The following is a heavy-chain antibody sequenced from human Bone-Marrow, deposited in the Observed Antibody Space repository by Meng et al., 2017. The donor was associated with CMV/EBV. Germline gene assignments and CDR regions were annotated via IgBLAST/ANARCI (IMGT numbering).Heavy chain of an antibody. D-gene: IGHD3-3*01. J-gene: IGHJ6*02. CDR2: IYYSGST. CDR1: GGSISSGDYY. V-gene: IGHV4-30-4*08. Sequence: SETLSLTCTVSGGSISSGDYYWSWIRQPPGKGLEWIGYIYYSGSTYYNPSLKSRVTISVDTSKNLFSLKLSSVTAADTAVYYCARDRFTIHYGMDVWGQGTTVTVSS. CDR3: ARDRFTIHYGMDV.